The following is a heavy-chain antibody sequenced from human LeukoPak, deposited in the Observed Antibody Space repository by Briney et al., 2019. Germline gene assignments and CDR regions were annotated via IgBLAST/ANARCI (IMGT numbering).Heavy chain of an antibody. Sequence: SETLSLTCTVSDGSISSSSYYWGWIRQPPGKGLEWIGSIYYSGSTYYNPSLKSRVTISVDTSKNQFSLKLSSVTAADTAVYYCARPNSSGYFSNFDYWGQGTLVTVSS. CDR1: DGSISSSSYY. CDR2: IYYSGST. CDR3: ARPNSSGYFSNFDY. J-gene: IGHJ4*02. D-gene: IGHD3-22*01. V-gene: IGHV4-39*07.